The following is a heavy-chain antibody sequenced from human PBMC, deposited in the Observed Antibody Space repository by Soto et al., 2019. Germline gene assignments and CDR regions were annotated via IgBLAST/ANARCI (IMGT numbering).Heavy chain of an antibody. CDR2: ISGSGGST. CDR3: AKPIGGCDAFAI. V-gene: IGHV3-23*01. CDR1: GFTFSSYA. Sequence: EVQLLESGGGLVQPGGSLRLSCAASGFTFSSYAMNWVRQAPGKGLEWVSAISGSGGSTYYADSVKGRFTISRDNSKNTLYLQMTSLSAEDPAVYYCAKPIGGCDAFAIWGQGTMVTVSS. J-gene: IGHJ3*02. D-gene: IGHD3-16*01.